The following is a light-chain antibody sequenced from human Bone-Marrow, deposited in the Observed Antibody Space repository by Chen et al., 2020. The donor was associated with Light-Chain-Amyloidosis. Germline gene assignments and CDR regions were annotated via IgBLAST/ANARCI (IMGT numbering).Light chain of an antibody. J-gene: IGLJ3*02. CDR3: SSYTVSSTWV. CDR2: DVT. CDR1: RSDVGGYNF. Sequence: QSALTQPASVSGSPGQSITISCTGSRSDVGGYNFVSWYQQPPGKAPKLLIYDVTNRPSGVPYRFSGSKSGNTASLTVSGLQAEDEADCYCSSYTVSSTWVFGGGTKLTV. V-gene: IGLV2-14*03.